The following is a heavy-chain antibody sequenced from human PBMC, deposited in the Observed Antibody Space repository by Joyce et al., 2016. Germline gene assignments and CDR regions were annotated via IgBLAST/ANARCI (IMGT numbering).Heavy chain of an antibody. CDR1: GYTFTNYW. J-gene: IGHJ4*02. V-gene: IGHV5-51*01. CDR2: IWPGDSDS. CDR3: ARRAGSTGELDS. D-gene: IGHD3-16*01. Sequence: EVQLVQSGAEVKKPGESLKISCRGYGYTFTNYWIGWVRQMPGRGLEWMVIIWPGDSDSKYSPSFQGQVTISVDKSISTAYLHVSSLKASDTAMYYCARRAGSTGELDSWGQGTLLTVSS.